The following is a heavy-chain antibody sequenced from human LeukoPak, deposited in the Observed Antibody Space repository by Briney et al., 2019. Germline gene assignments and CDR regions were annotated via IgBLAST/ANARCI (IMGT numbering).Heavy chain of an antibody. Sequence: GGSLRLSCAASGFTFSSYAMSWVRQAPGKGLEWVSAIRGSGGSSYYADSVKGRFTISRDNSKNTLYLQMNSLSAEDTALYYCAYGSGSFDYWGQGTLVTVSS. D-gene: IGHD3-10*01. CDR1: GFTFSSYA. J-gene: IGHJ4*02. CDR3: AYGSGSFDY. CDR2: IRGSGGSS. V-gene: IGHV3-23*01.